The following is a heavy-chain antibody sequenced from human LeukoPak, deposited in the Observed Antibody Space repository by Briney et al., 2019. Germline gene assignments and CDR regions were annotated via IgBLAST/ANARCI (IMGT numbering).Heavy chain of an antibody. V-gene: IGHV4-59*01. J-gene: IGHJ6*03. D-gene: IGHD3-16*01. Sequence: SETLSLTCTVSGGSISSYYWSWIRQPPGEGLEWIGYIYYSGSTNYNPSLKSRVTISVDTSKNQFSLKLSSVTAADTAVYYCARVGTWGLYYYYYMDVWGKGTTVTISS. CDR3: ARVGTWGLYYYYYMDV. CDR1: GGSISSYY. CDR2: IYYSGST.